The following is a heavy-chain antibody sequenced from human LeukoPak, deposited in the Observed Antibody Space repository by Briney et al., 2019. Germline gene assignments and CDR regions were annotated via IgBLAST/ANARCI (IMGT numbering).Heavy chain of an antibody. CDR3: ARDAPSKTMVRRFDY. CDR2: ISGSGFTT. J-gene: IGHJ4*02. CDR1: GFTFREYY. V-gene: IGHV3-11*01. Sequence: GGSLRLSCVASGFTFREYYMGWIAQAPGKGLEWISYISGSGFTTYYADSVKGRFTISRDNAKNSLYLQMSSLRPEDTGIYYCARDAPSKTMVRRFDYWGQGTLATVSS. D-gene: IGHD3-10*01.